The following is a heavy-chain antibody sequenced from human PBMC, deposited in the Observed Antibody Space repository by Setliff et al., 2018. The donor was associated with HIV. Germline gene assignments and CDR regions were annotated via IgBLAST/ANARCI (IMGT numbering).Heavy chain of an antibody. CDR1: GASMSSYF. CDR3: ARGILFFYYMDI. CDR2: VLSSGSA. D-gene: IGHD2-21*01. J-gene: IGHJ6*03. V-gene: IGHV4-59*08. Sequence: SETLSLTCTVSGASMSSYFWSWVRQTPGKGLEWIGYVLSSGSATYNPSLKSRVAMSVDTSKNQFSLSLASPTAADTAAYYCARGILFFYYMDIWGRGTTVTVSS.